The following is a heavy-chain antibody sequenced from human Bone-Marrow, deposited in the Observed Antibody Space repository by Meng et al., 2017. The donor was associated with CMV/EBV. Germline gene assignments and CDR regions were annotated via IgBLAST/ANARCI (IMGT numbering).Heavy chain of an antibody. CDR2: IYYSGSA. Sequence: SETLSLTCTVSGGSVSSISYYWNWIRQPPGKGLEWIGYIYYSGSAIYNPSLKSRVTISVDTSQNLFSLRLRSVTTADTAVYYCARDQDSSSSAGSWNDESYGMDVWGQGTTVTVSS. CDR3: ARDQDSSSSAGSWNDESYGMDV. J-gene: IGHJ6*02. D-gene: IGHD6-6*01. CDR1: GGSVSSISYY. V-gene: IGHV4-61*01.